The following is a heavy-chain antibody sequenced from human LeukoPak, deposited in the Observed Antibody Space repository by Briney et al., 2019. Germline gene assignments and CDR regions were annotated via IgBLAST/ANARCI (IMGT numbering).Heavy chain of an antibody. V-gene: IGHV3-66*02. CDR1: GSTVSTNY. Sequence: PGGSLRLSCAASGSTVSTNYMTWVRQAPGKGLEWVSIIFSGGTTYYADSVKGRFTISRDSSRNTLYLQMNSLRTEDTAVYYCAGVERFLESYYFDYWGQGTLVTVST. D-gene: IGHD3-3*01. J-gene: IGHJ4*02. CDR2: IFSGGTT. CDR3: AGVERFLESYYFDY.